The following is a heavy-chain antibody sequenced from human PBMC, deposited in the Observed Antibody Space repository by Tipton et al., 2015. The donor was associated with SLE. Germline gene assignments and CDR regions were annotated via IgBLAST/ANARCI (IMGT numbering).Heavy chain of an antibody. CDR3: ARSLPEYQYRVEYFQH. D-gene: IGHD2-2*01. V-gene: IGHV4-34*01. CDR1: GGSFSGYY. CDR2: VNHSGST. J-gene: IGHJ1*01. Sequence: GLVKPSETLSLTCAVYGGSFSGYYWSWIRQPPGKGLEWIGEVNHSGSTNYNPSLKSRVTIFVDTSKNQFSLKLSSVTAADTAVYYCARSLPEYQYRVEYFQHWGQGTLVTVSS.